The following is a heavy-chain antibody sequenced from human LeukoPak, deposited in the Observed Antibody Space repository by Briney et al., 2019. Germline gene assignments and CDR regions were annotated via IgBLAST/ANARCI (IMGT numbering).Heavy chain of an antibody. CDR2: ISGSGSNT. J-gene: IGHJ4*02. CDR1: GFSFSTCA. D-gene: IGHD3-10*02. V-gene: IGHV3-23*01. CDR3: AKDVRGYNRPFDY. Sequence: PGGSLRLSCAASGFSFSTCAMNWVRQAPGKGLEWVSAISGSGSNTYYADSVKGRFTISRDNSENTLYLQMNSLRAEDTALYYCAKDVRGYNRPFDYWGQGTVVTVSS.